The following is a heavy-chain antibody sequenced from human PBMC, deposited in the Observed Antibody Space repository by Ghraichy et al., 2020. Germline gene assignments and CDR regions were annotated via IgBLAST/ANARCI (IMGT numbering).Heavy chain of an antibody. CDR2: ISGSGDAT. CDR1: AFTFSNYA. Sequence: GGSLRLSCAASAFTFSNYALSWVRQAPGKGLEWVPGISGSGDATHYADSVKGRFTISRDNSKNTLYLQMNSLRAEDTAVYYCAKEGDIMGANHFDYWGQGTLVTVSS. V-gene: IGHV3-23*01. D-gene: IGHD1-26*01. J-gene: IGHJ4*02. CDR3: AKEGDIMGANHFDY.